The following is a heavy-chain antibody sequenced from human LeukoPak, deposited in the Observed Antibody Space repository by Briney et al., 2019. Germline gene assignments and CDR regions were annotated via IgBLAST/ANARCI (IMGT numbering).Heavy chain of an antibody. V-gene: IGHV4-34*01. J-gene: IGHJ3*02. CDR2: INHSGST. CDR1: GGSFSGYY. D-gene: IGHD3-22*01. CDR3: ARETNYDYYDSSDGFDI. Sequence: SETLSLTCAVYGGSFSGYYWSWSRQPPGKGLKWIGEINHSGSTNYNPSLKSRVTISVDTSKNQFSLKMSSVTAADTAVYYCARETNYDYYDSSDGFDIWGQGTMVTVSS.